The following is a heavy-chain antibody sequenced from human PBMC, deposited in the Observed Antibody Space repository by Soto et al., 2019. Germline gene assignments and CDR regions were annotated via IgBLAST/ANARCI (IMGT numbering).Heavy chain of an antibody. D-gene: IGHD1-26*01. J-gene: IGHJ4*02. CDR1: GFTFSTYN. CDR3: AREDGIVGATSAFDY. CDR2: INGRGNYI. Sequence: EVLLVESGGGLVKPGGSLRLSCAASGFTFSTYNMNWVRQAPGKGLEWVSSINGRGNYIYYKDAVKGRFTISRDNAKTSLYLQMNSLRAEDTAVYYCAREDGIVGATSAFDYWGQGTLVTVSS. V-gene: IGHV3-21*01.